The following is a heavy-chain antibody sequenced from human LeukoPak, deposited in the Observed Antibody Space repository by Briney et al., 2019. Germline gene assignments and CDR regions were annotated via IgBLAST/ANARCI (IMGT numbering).Heavy chain of an antibody. D-gene: IGHD3-22*01. CDR3: ARQEVVNGWYFDY. V-gene: IGHV5-51*01. CDR1: GYSFTSYW. J-gene: IGHJ4*02. CDR2: IYPGDSDT. Sequence: KGGESLKISCKGSGYSFTSYWIGWVRQMPGKGLEWMGIIYPGDSDTRYSPSFQGQVTISADKSISTAYLQWSSLKASDTAMYYCARQEVVNGWYFDYWGQGTLVTVSS.